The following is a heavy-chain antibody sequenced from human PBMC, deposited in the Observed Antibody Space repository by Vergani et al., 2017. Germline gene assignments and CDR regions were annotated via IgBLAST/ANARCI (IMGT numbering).Heavy chain of an antibody. CDR1: GFPFSSYA. CDR2: ISGSGGST. V-gene: IGHV3-23*01. J-gene: IGHJ4*02. Sequence: EVQLLESGGGLVQPGGSLRLSCAASGFPFSSYAMSWVRQAPGKGLEWVSAISGSGGSTYYADSVKGRFTISRDNSKNTLYLQMNSLRAADTAVYYCAKDGLGGRIAAGRGDFDYWGQGTLVTVSS. CDR3: AKDGLGGRIAAGRGDFDY. D-gene: IGHD6-13*01.